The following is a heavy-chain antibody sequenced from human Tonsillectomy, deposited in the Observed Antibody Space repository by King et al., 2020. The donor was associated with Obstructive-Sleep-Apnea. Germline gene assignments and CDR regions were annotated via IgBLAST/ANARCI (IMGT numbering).Heavy chain of an antibody. CDR2: INHSGST. D-gene: IGHD6-13*01. CDR1: GGSFSDYY. Sequence: VQLQQWGAGLLKPSETLSLTCAVFGGSFSDYYWSWIRQPPGKGLEWIGEINHSGSTNYNPSLKSRVTISVDTSKNQFSLKFSAVTAADPASYYCARGSGATAVNWFDPWGQGTLVTVSS. J-gene: IGHJ5*02. CDR3: ARGSGATAVNWFDP. V-gene: IGHV4-34*01.